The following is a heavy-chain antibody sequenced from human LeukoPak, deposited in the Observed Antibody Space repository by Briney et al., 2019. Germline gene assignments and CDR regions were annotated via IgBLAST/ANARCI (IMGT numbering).Heavy chain of an antibody. Sequence: GGSLRLSCSASGFIFSSYAMHWVRQAPEKRLEYVSAISSSGGSTYYADSVKGRFTISRDNSKNTLYLQMSSLRAEDTAVYYCVKGSGPQLALDYWGQGILVTVSS. J-gene: IGHJ4*02. D-gene: IGHD6-13*01. CDR2: ISSSGGST. CDR1: GFIFSSYA. CDR3: VKGSGPQLALDY. V-gene: IGHV3-64D*09.